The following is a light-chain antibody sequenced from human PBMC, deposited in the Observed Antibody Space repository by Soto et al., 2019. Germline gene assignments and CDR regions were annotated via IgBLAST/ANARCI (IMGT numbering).Light chain of an antibody. CDR3: QQRTDRPPWT. Sequence: EIVLTQSPGTLSLSPGKRATLSCRASQSISSSYLAWYQQRPGQAPRLLIYGASSRATGIPDRFSGSGSGTEFTLTISRLEPEDFAVYYCQQRTDRPPWTFGQGTKVESK. J-gene: IGKJ1*01. V-gene: IGKV3D-20*02. CDR2: GAS. CDR1: QSISSSY.